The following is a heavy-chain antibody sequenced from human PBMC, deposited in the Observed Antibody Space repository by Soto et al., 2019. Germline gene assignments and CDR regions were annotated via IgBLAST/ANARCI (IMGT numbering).Heavy chain of an antibody. CDR2: ISAYNGNT. Sequence: ASVKVSCKASGYTLTSYGISWVRQASGQGLEWMGWISAYNGNTNYAQKLQGRVTMTTDTSTSTAYMELRSLRSGDTAVYYCARAEYYYYGMDVWGQGTTVTVS. CDR3: ARAEYYYYGMDV. J-gene: IGHJ6*02. V-gene: IGHV1-18*01. CDR1: GYTLTSYG.